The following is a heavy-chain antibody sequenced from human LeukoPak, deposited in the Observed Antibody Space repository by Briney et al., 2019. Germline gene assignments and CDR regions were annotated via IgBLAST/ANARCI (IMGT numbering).Heavy chain of an antibody. V-gene: IGHV4-59*12. Sequence: SETLSLTCTVSGGSISSYYWNWIRQPPEKGLEWVGYIYYTGSTNYNPSLKSRVTMSVDTSKNQFSLKLSSVTAADTAVYYCARGIGSWYYFDYWGQGTLVTVSS. CDR3: ARGIGSWYYFDY. CDR2: IYYTGST. D-gene: IGHD6-13*01. CDR1: GGSISSYY. J-gene: IGHJ4*02.